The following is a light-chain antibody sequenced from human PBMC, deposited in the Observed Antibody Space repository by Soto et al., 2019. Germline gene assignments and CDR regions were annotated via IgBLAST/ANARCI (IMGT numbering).Light chain of an antibody. CDR3: KQYHSDPIT. V-gene: IGKV4-1*01. CDR1: QSVLSNSDNKNY. Sequence: DFVMTQSPDSLAVSLGERATINCRSSQSVLSNSDNKNYLAWFQQKPGQPPKLLFYWASTRESGVHDRFSGSGSATDFTLTIRSLQAEDVAVYYCKQYHSDPITFGQGTRLEIK. CDR2: WAS. J-gene: IGKJ5*01.